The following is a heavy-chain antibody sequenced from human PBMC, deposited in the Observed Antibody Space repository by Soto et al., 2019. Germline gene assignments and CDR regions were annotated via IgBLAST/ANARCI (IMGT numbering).Heavy chain of an antibody. CDR2: IFPGDSDT. Sequence: GESLKISCQGSRYSFSSYWIGWVRQMPGKGLEWMGVIFPGDSDTKYGPSFQGHVSISADTSISTAYLQWTSLKASDTAMYYCAVGYSYGEYYYDYWGQGTLVTVSS. CDR1: RYSFSSYW. CDR3: AVGYSYGEYYYDY. V-gene: IGHV5-51*01. J-gene: IGHJ4*02. D-gene: IGHD5-18*01.